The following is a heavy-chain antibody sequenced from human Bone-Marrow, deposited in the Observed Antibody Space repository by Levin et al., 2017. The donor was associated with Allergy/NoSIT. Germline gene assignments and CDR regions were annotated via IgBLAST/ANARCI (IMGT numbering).Heavy chain of an antibody. CDR3: ARDLQFWRGRDYYGMDV. Sequence: GGSLRLSCAASGFIFSDYSMTWIRQAPGKGLEWISYIGSSGRRIYYADSMKGRFTISRDNAKNTLHLQMNSLRVEDTAVYYCARDLQFWRGRDYYGMDVWGQGTTVSVSS. J-gene: IGHJ6*02. CDR2: IGSSGRRI. V-gene: IGHV3-11*01. D-gene: IGHD3-3*01. CDR1: GFIFSDYS.